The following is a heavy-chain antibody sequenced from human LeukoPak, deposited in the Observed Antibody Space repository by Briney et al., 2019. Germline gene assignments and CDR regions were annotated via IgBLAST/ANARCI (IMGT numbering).Heavy chain of an antibody. D-gene: IGHD3/OR15-3a*01. CDR2: IRYDGRNK. CDR1: GFIFSSYG. V-gene: IGHV3-30*02. Sequence: GGSLRLSCAASGFIFSSYGMHWVRQAPGKGLEWVAFIRYDGRNKYYADSVKGRFSISRDNSKNTLYLQMNSLRAEDTAVYYCARDVDYYFDYWGQGTLVTVSS. J-gene: IGHJ4*02. CDR3: ARDVDYYFDY.